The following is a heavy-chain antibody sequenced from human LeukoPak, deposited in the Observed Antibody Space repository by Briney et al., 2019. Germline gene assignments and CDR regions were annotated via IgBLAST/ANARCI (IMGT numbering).Heavy chain of an antibody. D-gene: IGHD3-22*01. CDR1: GGSISAYY. V-gene: IGHV4-59*12. Sequence: SETLSLTCAVSGGSISAYYWSWIRQPPGKGLEWIGFIYYNGSTDYNPSLKSRVTISVDTSKNQFSLKLSSVTAADTAVYYCAKSTYYYETFVNAFDFWGQGTVVTVSS. CDR2: IYYNGST. J-gene: IGHJ3*01. CDR3: AKSTYYYETFVNAFDF.